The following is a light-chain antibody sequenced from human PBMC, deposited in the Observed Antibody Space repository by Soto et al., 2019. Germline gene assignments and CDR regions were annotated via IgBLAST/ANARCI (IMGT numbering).Light chain of an antibody. CDR1: QSVRNN. CDR2: YAS. Sequence: EIMMTQSPATLSVSPGERATLSCRASQSVRNNLAWYQQKPGQAPRLLIYYASTRATGIPARLSGSGSGTEFTLTISSLQSEDFALYYCQQYNNWPPITFGQGTRLEI. CDR3: QQYNNWPPIT. V-gene: IGKV3-15*01. J-gene: IGKJ5*01.